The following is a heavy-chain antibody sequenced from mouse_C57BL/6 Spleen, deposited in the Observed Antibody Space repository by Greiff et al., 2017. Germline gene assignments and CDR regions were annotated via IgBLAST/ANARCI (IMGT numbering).Heavy chain of an antibody. CDR3: ARDGYDNGWFAY. CDR2: ISYSGST. CDR1: GYSITSGYD. J-gene: IGHJ3*01. V-gene: IGHV3-1*01. D-gene: IGHD2-2*01. Sequence: EVKLMESGPGMVKPSQSLSLTCTVTGYSITSGYDWHWIRHFPGNKLEWMGYISYSGSTNYNPSLKSRISITHDTSKNHFFLKLNSVTTEDTATYYCARDGYDNGWFAYWGQGTLVTVSA.